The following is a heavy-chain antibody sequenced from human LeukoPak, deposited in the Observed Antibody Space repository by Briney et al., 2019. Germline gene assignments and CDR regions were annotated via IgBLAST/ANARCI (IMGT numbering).Heavy chain of an antibody. CDR2: INHSGST. CDR3: ARGGYSGYRGWFDP. CDR1: GGSFSGYY. V-gene: IGHV4-34*01. D-gene: IGHD5-12*01. J-gene: IGHJ5*02. Sequence: SETLSLTCAVYGGSFSGYYWSWIRQPPGKGLEWIGEINHSGSTNYNPSLKSRVTISVDTSKNQFSLKLSSVTAADTAVYYCARGGYSGYRGWFDPWGQGTLVTVSS.